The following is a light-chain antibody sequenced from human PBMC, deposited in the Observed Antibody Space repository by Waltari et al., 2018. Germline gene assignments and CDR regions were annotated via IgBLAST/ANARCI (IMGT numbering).Light chain of an antibody. CDR1: QSLLHSNGYNY. J-gene: IGKJ4*01. CDR2: WGS. Sequence: DIVMTQSPLSLPGTPGEPAAIPCRSSQSLLHSNGYNYLDWYLQKPGQSPPLLIYWGSNRASGVPDRFSGSGSGTDFTLKISRVEAEDVGVYYCMQALQTPLTFGGGTKVEIK. CDR3: MQALQTPLT. V-gene: IGKV2-28*01.